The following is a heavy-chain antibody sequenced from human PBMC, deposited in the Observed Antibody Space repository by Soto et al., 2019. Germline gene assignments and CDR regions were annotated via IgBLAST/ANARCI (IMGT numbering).Heavy chain of an antibody. CDR1: GFTFNDYD. D-gene: IGHD2-15*01. J-gene: IGHJ4*02. CDR3: ATGSLGLCTGGNCPLDS. V-gene: IGHV3-48*02. CDR2: ISASSSTI. Sequence: GGSLRLSCAGSGFTFNDYDMNWVRQAPGKGLEWVSYISASSSTIYYADSVRGRFTISRDNAKNSLYLQMNSPRDEDSGVYYCATGSLGLCTGGNCPLDSWGQGSLVTV.